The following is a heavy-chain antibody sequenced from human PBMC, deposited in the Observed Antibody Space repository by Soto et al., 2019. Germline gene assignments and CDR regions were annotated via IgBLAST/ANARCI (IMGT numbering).Heavy chain of an antibody. D-gene: IGHD6-19*01. CDR3: AHGSGWLFDY. J-gene: IGHJ4*02. Sequence: QITLKASGPTLVKPTETLTLTCTCSGFSLSSTKVGVGWLRQPPGKALEWLALIYWDDNEWYSPSLRSRLTIAKDTSKHQVVLTMTNMDPVDTATYFCAHGSGWLFDYWGQGTLVTVSS. V-gene: IGHV2-5*02. CDR2: IYWDDNE. CDR1: GFSLSSTKVG.